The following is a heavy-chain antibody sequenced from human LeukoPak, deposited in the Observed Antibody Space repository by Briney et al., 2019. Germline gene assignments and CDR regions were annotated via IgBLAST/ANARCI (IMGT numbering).Heavy chain of an antibody. J-gene: IGHJ4*02. V-gene: IGHV3-74*01. CDR3: AKESPGHYFDY. D-gene: IGHD7-27*01. CDR2: ISTDGSST. Sequence: GGSLRLSCAASGFTFGSYGMHWVRQAPGTGLVWVARISTDGSSTSYADSVKGRFTISRDNAKNTLYLQMNSLRAEDTAVYYCAKESPGHYFDYWGQGTLVTVSS. CDR1: GFTFGSYG.